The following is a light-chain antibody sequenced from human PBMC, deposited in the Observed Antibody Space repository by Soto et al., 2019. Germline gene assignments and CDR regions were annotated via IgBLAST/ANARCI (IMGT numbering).Light chain of an antibody. V-gene: IGKV1-39*01. CDR3: QQSYSTPQT. CDR2: AAS. Sequence: DIQMPQSTSSLSASVGDRVIITCRASQSINNHLNWYQQIPGKAPKLLIYAASSLQSGVPSRVSGSGSGTHLSLTISSLQPEDSATYYCQQSYSTPQTFGPGTKVDTK. J-gene: IGKJ3*01. CDR1: QSINNH.